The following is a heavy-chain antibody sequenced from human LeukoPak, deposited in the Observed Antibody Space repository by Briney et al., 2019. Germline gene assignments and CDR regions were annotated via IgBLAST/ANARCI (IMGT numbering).Heavy chain of an antibody. V-gene: IGHV3-66*01. Sequence: GGSLRLSCAASGFTFSSYSMNWVRQAPGKGLECVSVIYSDSNTYYADSVKGRFTISRDNSKNTLYLQMSSLRAEDTAVYYCAKGGISTIVRGVIGYMDVWGKGTTVTISS. J-gene: IGHJ6*03. CDR1: GFTFSSYS. CDR3: AKGGISTIVRGVIGYMDV. D-gene: IGHD3-10*01. CDR2: IYSDSNT.